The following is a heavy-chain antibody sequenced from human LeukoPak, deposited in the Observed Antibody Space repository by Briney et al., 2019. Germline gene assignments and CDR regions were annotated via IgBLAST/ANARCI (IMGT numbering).Heavy chain of an antibody. Sequence: GASVKVSCKVSGYTLTELSMHWVRQAPGKGLEWMGGFDPEDGETIYAQKFQGRVTMTEDTSTDTAYMELSSLRSEDTAVYYCATSGHYDILGCYYYMDVWGKGTTVTVSS. CDR1: GYTLTELS. J-gene: IGHJ6*03. D-gene: IGHD3-9*01. V-gene: IGHV1-24*01. CDR3: ATSGHYDILGCYYYMDV. CDR2: FDPEDGET.